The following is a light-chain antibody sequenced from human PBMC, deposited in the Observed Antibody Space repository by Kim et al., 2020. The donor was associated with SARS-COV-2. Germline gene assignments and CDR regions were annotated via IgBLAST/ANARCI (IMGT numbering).Light chain of an antibody. CDR3: QQYGSSWT. CDR2: GAS. V-gene: IGKV3-20*01. J-gene: IGKJ1*01. Sequence: LSPGERATLSCRASQIFGSNYLAWYQQKPGQAPRLLIYGASTRVTGIPERFSGSGSGTDFTLTVSRLEPEDSAVYYCQQYGSSWTFGHGTKVEIK. CDR1: QIFGSNY.